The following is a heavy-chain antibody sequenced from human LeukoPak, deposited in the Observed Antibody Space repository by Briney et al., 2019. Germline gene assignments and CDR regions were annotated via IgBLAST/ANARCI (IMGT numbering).Heavy chain of an antibody. D-gene: IGHD3-22*01. CDR1: GFTFSSYS. CDR3: AREAVEYYYDSSGYPLDY. J-gene: IGHJ4*02. CDR2: ISSSSSYI. Sequence: GGSLRLSCAASGFTFSSYSMNWVRQAPGKGLEWVSSISSSSSYIYYADSVKGRFTISRDNAKNSLYLQMNSLRAEDTAVYYCAREAVEYYYDSSGYPLDYWGQGTLVTVSS. V-gene: IGHV3-21*04.